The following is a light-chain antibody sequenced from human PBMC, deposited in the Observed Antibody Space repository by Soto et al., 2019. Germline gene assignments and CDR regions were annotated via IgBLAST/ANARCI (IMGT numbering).Light chain of an antibody. J-gene: IGKJ3*01. CDR2: GAS. CDR3: QQDGSSPFT. CDR1: QSVSRSY. Sequence: EIVWTQSPGTLSLSPGERATLSCRASQSVSRSYLAWYQQKPGQAPRLFIYGASSRATGIPDRFSGSGSGTDFTLTISRLEPEDFAVYYCQQDGSSPFTFGPGPKVDI. V-gene: IGKV3-20*01.